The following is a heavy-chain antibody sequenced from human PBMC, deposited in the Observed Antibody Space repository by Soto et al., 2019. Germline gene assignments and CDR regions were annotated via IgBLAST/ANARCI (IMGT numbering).Heavy chain of an antibody. D-gene: IGHD1-1*01. CDR3: AKSGNFFRPSLGYLDY. Sequence: SVKVSCKASGFTFTGHYIHWVRQAPGQGLEWLGWINPNSGGTSYAQKFQGRVTMTRDTSITTAYMELSRLSSVDTAGYDGAKSGNFFRPSLGYLDYWGQGTLVTVSS. J-gene: IGHJ4*02. CDR2: INPNSGGT. V-gene: IGHV1-2*02. CDR1: GFTFTGHY.